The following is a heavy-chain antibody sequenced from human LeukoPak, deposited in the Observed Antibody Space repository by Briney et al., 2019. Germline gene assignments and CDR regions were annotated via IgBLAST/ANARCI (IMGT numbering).Heavy chain of an antibody. J-gene: IGHJ4*02. CDR1: GGSISSPPYD. CDR3: ARHLSQGDGNKRGFDN. D-gene: IGHD5-24*01. V-gene: IGHV4-39*01. Sequence: PSETLSLTCTVSGGSISSPPYDWGWIRQPPGKGLEYIGCISSSGNTYYNASLQSRVTISVDASKNQFSLKLGSVTAADTAVYFCARHLSQGDGNKRGFDNWGQGTLVTVSS. CDR2: ISSSGNT.